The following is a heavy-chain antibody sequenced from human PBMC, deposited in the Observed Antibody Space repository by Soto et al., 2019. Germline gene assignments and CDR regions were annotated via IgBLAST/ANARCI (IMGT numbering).Heavy chain of an antibody. J-gene: IGHJ4*02. V-gene: IGHV4-34*01. CDR3: ARGRGPLDY. Sequence: SETLSLTCAVYGGSFRGYYWSWIRQPPGKGLEWIGEINHSGSTNYNPSLKSRVTISVDTSKNQFSLKLSSVTAADTAVYYCARGRGPLDYWGQGTLVTVSS. D-gene: IGHD3-10*01. CDR1: GGSFRGYY. CDR2: INHSGST.